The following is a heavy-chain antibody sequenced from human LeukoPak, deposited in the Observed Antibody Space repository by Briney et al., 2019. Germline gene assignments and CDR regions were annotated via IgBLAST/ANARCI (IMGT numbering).Heavy chain of an antibody. CDR3: ARVMGYGDYHAKNYYYYYMDV. V-gene: IGHV3-53*01. CDR2: IYSDGRT. CDR1: GFTVSNKY. D-gene: IGHD4-17*01. J-gene: IGHJ6*03. Sequence: GGSLRLSCAASGFTVSNKYMTWVRQAPGKGLEWVSLIYSDGRTYYADSVKGRFTISRDNAKNSLYLQMNSLSAEDTAVYYCARVMGYGDYHAKNYYYYYMDVWGKGTTVTISS.